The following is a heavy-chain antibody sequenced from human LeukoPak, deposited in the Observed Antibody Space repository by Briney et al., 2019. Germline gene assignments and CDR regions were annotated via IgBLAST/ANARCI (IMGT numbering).Heavy chain of an antibody. CDR1: GFTFSSYA. J-gene: IGHJ4*02. V-gene: IGHV3-23*01. D-gene: IGHD2-21*01. Sequence: PGGSLRLSCAASGFTFSSYAMHWVRQAPGKGLEWVSAISGSGGSTYYADSVKGRFTISRDNSKNTLYLQMNSLRAEDTAVYYCAKADVIPRSSYFDYWGQGTLVTVSS. CDR3: AKADVIPRSSYFDY. CDR2: ISGSGGST.